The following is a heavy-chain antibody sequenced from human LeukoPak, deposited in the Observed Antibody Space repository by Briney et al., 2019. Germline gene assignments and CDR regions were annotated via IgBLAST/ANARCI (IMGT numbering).Heavy chain of an antibody. CDR3: ASVRQQLGAFDI. D-gene: IGHD6-13*01. Sequence: SETLSLTCTVSGGSISSGGYYWSWTRQHPGKGLEWIGYIYYSGSTYYNPSLKSRVTISVDTSKNQFSLKLSSVTAADTAVYYCASVRQQLGAFDIWGQGTMVTVSS. CDR1: GGSISSGGYY. J-gene: IGHJ3*02. V-gene: IGHV4-31*03. CDR2: IYYSGST.